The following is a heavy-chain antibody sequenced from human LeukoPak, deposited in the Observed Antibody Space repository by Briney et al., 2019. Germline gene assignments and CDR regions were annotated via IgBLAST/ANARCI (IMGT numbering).Heavy chain of an antibody. CDR3: ARSGDRNGYYGSLDY. CDR1: GFSFSYFW. CDR2: INRDGSGT. J-gene: IGHJ4*02. D-gene: IGHD3-22*01. V-gene: IGHV3-74*01. Sequence: PGGSLRLSCAASGFSFSYFWMHWVRQAPGKGLVWVSRINRDGSGTSYADSVKGRFTISRDNTKNSLHLQMNSLRVEDTAVYYCARSGDRNGYYGSLDYWGQGALVTVSS.